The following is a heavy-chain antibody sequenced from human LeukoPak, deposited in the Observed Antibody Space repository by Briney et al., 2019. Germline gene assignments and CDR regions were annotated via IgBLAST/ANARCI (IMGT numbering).Heavy chain of an antibody. D-gene: IGHD3-22*01. CDR2: IYPGDSDT. Sequence: GESLKISCQGSGYSFSNFWIGWVRQMPEKGLEWVGIIYPGDSDTRYSPSFHGQVTISVDKSISTAYLQWSSLKASDTASYHCAGSSYSDRSASSPYYFDPRGRGTLVTVSS. V-gene: IGHV5-51*01. CDR1: GYSFSNFW. J-gene: IGHJ4*02. CDR3: AGSSYSDRSASSPYYFDP.